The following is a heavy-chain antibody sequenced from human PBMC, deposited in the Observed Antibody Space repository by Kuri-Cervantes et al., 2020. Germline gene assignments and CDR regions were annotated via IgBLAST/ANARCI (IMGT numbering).Heavy chain of an antibody. Sequence: SVKVSCKASGYTFTSYAISWVRQAPGQGLEWMGGIIPIFGTANYAQKFQGRVTITTDESTSTAYMELSSLRSEDTAVYYCAREPARRGGSYSGAFDIWGQGIMVTVSS. D-gene: IGHD1-26*01. CDR3: AREPARRGGSYSGAFDI. J-gene: IGHJ3*02. CDR1: GYTFTSYA. V-gene: IGHV1-69*05. CDR2: IIPIFGTA.